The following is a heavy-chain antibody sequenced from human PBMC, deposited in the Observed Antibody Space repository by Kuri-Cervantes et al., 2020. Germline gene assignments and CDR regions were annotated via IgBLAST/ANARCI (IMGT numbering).Heavy chain of an antibody. Sequence: GGSLRLSCAASGFTFSSYWMHWVRQAPGKGLEWVAAISYDGSNKYYADSVKGRFTISRDNSKNTLYLQMNSLRAEDTAVYYCATGFWSGYRNFDYWGQGTLVTVSS. CDR2: ISYDGSNK. J-gene: IGHJ4*02. V-gene: IGHV3-30*03. CDR3: ATGFWSGYRNFDY. D-gene: IGHD3-3*01. CDR1: GFTFSSYW.